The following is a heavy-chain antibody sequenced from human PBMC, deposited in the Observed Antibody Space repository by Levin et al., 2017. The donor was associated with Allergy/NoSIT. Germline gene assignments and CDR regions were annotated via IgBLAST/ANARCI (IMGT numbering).Heavy chain of an antibody. Sequence: ASVKVSCAASGFTFSTYSMNWVRQAPGKGLEWVSSISSSSVYIYYADSVKGRFTISRDNSKNSLFLQMNSLRAEDTAVYYCAGGSSTTVYYFDLWGQGTQVTASS. CDR3: AGGSSTTVYYFDL. CDR1: GFTFSTYS. J-gene: IGHJ4*02. V-gene: IGHV3-21*01. D-gene: IGHD4-17*01. CDR2: ISSSSVYI.